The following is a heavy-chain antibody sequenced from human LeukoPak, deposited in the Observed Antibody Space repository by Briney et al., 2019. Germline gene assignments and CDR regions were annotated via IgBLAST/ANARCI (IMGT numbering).Heavy chain of an antibody. CDR1: GGSISSYY. V-gene: IGHV4-34*01. D-gene: IGHD3-10*01. CDR3: ARVAFYFDSGSYFDY. CDR2: INHSGST. Sequence: SETLSLTCTVSGGSISSYYWSWIRQPPGKGLEWIGEINHSGSTNYNPSLKSRVTISVDTSKNQFSLKLSSVTAADTAVYYCARVAFYFDSGSYFDYWGQGALVSVSS. J-gene: IGHJ4*02.